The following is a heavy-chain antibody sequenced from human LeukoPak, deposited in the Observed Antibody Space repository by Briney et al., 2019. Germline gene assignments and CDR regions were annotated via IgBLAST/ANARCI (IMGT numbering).Heavy chain of an antibody. CDR1: GGSFSGYY. J-gene: IGHJ4*02. V-gene: IGHV4-34*01. CDR3: ARMEDRSGSFDR. D-gene: IGHD3-22*01. CDR2: INHSGNT. Sequence: ASETLSLTCAVYGGSFSGYYCSWIRQPPGKGLEWIGEINHSGNTNYNPSLKRRVTISIDTSKNQFSLKLTSVTAADTAVYYCARMEDRSGSFDRWGQGTLVTVSS.